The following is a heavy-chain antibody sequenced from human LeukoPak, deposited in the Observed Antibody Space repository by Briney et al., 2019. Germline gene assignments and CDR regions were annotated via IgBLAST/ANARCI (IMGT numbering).Heavy chain of an antibody. V-gene: IGHV4-4*02. J-gene: IGHJ4*02. D-gene: IGHD2-21*02. Sequence: SETLSLTCAVSGGSISSSNWWSWVRQPPGKGLEWIGSIYYSGSTYYNPSLKSRVTISVDTSKNQFSLKLSSVTAADTAVYYCAREVVVTAIFDYWGQGTLVTVSS. CDR3: AREVVVTAIFDY. CDR2: IYYSGST. CDR1: GGSISSSNW.